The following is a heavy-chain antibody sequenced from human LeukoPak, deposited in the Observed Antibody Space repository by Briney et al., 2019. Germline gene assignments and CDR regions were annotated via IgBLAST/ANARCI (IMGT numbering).Heavy chain of an antibody. CDR2: ISSSSSYI. CDR1: GFTVSSNY. V-gene: IGHV3-21*01. J-gene: IGHJ6*03. Sequence: AGSLTLSCAVSGFTVSSNYMSWVRQAPGKGLEWVSSISSSSSYIYYANSVKGRFTISRDNAKNSLYLQMSSLRAEDTAVYYCAKGAGRSNPYYYYYMDVWGKGTTVAVSS. CDR3: AKGAGRSNPYYYYYMDV. D-gene: IGHD1-26*01.